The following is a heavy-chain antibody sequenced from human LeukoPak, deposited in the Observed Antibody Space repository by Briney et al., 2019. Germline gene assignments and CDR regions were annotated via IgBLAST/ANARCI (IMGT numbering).Heavy chain of an antibody. V-gene: IGHV3-23*01. J-gene: IGHJ4*02. CDR2: ISGSGGST. D-gene: IGHD3-22*01. CDR1: GFIFSSYA. CDR3: ARIAPYYYDSSGYYYRGPFDY. Sequence: PGGSLRLSCAASGFIFSSYAMSWVRQAPGKGLEWVSVISGSGGSTYYADSVKGRFTISRDNSKNTLYLQMNSLRAEDTAVYYCARIAPYYYDSSGYYYRGPFDYWGQGTLVTVSS.